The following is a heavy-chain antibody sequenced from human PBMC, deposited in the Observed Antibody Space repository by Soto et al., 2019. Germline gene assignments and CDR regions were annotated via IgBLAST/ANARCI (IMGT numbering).Heavy chain of an antibody. CDR2: ISAYNGNT. CDR1: GYTFTSCG. V-gene: IGHV1-18*04. CDR3: ARDTPWMERTRAYDY. J-gene: IGHJ4*02. D-gene: IGHD1-1*01. Sequence: ASVKVSCKASGYTFTSCGMSWVRQAPGQGLEWMGWISAYNGNTNYAQKLQGRVTMTTDTSTSTAYMELRSLRSDDTAVYYCARDTPWMERTRAYDYWGQGTLVTVSS.